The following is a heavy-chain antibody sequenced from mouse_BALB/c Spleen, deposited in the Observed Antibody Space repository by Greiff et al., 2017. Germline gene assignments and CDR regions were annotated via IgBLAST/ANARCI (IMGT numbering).Heavy chain of an antibody. V-gene: IGHV6-6*02. CDR1: GFTFSNYW. D-gene: IGHD1-1*01. CDR3: TRPFFYSYYFDY. CDR2: IRLKSNNYAT. Sequence: EVQGVESGGGLVQPGGSMKLSCVASGFTFSNYWMNWVRQSPEKGLEWVAEIRLKSNNYATHYAESVKGRFTISRDDSKSSVYLQMNNLRAEDTGIYYCTRPFFYSYYFDYWGQGTTLTVSS. J-gene: IGHJ2*01.